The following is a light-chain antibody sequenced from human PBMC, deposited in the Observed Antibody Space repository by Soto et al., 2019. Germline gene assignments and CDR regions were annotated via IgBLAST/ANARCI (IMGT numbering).Light chain of an antibody. V-gene: IGKV1-39*01. CDR1: QSVTNY. CDR3: MQALQTPSIT. J-gene: IGKJ5*01. CDR2: GAS. Sequence: DIQMTQSPSSLSASVGDRVTITFLASQSVTNYLNWYQQKPGKAPKLLIYGASSVQSEVPSRFSGSGSGTDFTLKISRVEAEDVGVYYCMQALQTPSITFGQGTRLEIK.